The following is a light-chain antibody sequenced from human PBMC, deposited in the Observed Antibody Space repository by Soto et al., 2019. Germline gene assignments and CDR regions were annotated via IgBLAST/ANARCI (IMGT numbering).Light chain of an antibody. CDR1: QSVSSS. CDR2: DAS. V-gene: IGKV3-15*01. Sequence: EIVMTQSPATLSVSPGDRATLSCSASQSVSSSLAWSQQIPGQAPRLLIYDASTRATGIPARFGGSVSGTEFTLTISSLQSGDFAVYYCQQYNNWPPLTFCGGTKVELK. CDR3: QQYNNWPPLT. J-gene: IGKJ4*01.